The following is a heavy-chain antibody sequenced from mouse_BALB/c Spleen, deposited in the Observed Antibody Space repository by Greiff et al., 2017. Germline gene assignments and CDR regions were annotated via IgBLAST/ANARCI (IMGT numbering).Heavy chain of an antibody. Sequence: EVQLVESGGGLVQPGGSLKLSCAASGFTFSSYGMSWVRQTPDKRLELVATINSNGGSTYYPDSVKGRFTISRDNAKNTLYLQMSSLKSEDTAMYYCARDGRRGAMDYWGQGTSVTVSS. CDR1: GFTFSSYG. CDR3: ARDGRRGAMDY. J-gene: IGHJ4*01. CDR2: INSNGGST. V-gene: IGHV5-6-3*01.